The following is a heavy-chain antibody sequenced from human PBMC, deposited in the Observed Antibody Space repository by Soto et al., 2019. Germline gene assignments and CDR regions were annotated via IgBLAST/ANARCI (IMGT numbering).Heavy chain of an antibody. D-gene: IGHD4-17*01. Sequence: QMQLVQSGPEVKKPGTSVKVSCKASGFTFTSSAVQWVRQARGQRLEWIGWIVVGSGNTNYAQKFQERVTITRDMSTSTAYMELSSLRSEDTAVYYCAAGHDYGGNSGPAYASELNWFDPWGQGTLVTVSS. CDR1: GFTFTSSA. V-gene: IGHV1-58*01. CDR3: AAGHDYGGNSGPAYASELNWFDP. J-gene: IGHJ5*02. CDR2: IVVGSGNT.